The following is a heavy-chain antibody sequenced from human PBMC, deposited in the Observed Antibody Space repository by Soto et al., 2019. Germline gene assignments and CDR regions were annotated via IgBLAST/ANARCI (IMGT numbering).Heavy chain of an antibody. J-gene: IGHJ4*02. V-gene: IGHV3-48*01. CDR3: ARDGNWRLDY. Sequence: GGSLRLSCAASGFTFSSYSMNWVRQAPGKGLEWVSYISSSSSTIYYADSVKGRFTISRDNAKNSLYLQVNSLRAEDMAVYYCARDGNWRLDYWGQGALVTVSS. CDR1: GFTFSSYS. CDR2: ISSSSSTI. D-gene: IGHD1-1*01.